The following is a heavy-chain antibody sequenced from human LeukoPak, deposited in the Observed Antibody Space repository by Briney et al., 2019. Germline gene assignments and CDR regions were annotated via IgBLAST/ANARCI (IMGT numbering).Heavy chain of an antibody. D-gene: IGHD6-19*01. J-gene: IGHJ4*02. CDR1: GFTFNNYA. Sequence: GGSLRLSCAASGFTFNNYAMTWVRQAPGKGLEWISAITGSGDNAYYADSVKGRFTISRDNSKNTLYLQMNSLRAEDTAVYYCARSRASGWRNYYYFDYWGQGTLVTVSS. CDR2: ITGSGDNA. CDR3: ARSRASGWRNYYYFDY. V-gene: IGHV3-23*01.